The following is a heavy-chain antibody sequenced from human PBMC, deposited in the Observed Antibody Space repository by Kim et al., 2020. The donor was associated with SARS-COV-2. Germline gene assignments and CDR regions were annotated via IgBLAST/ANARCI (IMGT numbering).Heavy chain of an antibody. CDR2: TYYSGST. Sequence: SETLSLTCTVSGGSISSGGYYWSWIRQHPGKGLEWIGYTYYSGSTYYNPSLKSRVTISVDTSKNQFSLKLSSVTAADTAVYYCARGRGPGWFGELLIRGWFDAWGQGTLVTVSS. V-gene: IGHV4-31*03. CDR3: ARGRGPGWFGELLIRGWFDA. D-gene: IGHD3-10*01. J-gene: IGHJ5*02. CDR1: GGSISSGGYY.